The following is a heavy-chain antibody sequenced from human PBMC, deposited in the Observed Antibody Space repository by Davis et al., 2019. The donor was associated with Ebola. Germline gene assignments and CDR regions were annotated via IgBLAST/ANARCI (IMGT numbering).Heavy chain of an antibody. D-gene: IGHD6-6*01. CDR1: GYTFTSYG. Sequence: AASVKVSCKASGYTFTSYGISWVRQAPGQGLEWMGWISAYNGNTNYAQKLQGRVTMTTDTSTSTAYMELRSLRSDDTAVYYCARADDSSSPDAFDIWGQGTMVTVSS. J-gene: IGHJ3*02. CDR2: ISAYNGNT. CDR3: ARADDSSSPDAFDI. V-gene: IGHV1-18*01.